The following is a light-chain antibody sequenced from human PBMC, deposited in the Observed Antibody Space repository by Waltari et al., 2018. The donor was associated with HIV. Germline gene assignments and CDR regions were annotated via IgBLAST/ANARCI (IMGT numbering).Light chain of an antibody. CDR1: TSNIGRNY. Sequence: TQPPSLSGTPGQRLTIPCSGNTSNIGRNYVFWFRQVPGAAPNLLIYRNNHRPSGVVDRFSGSRSGVSASFVILGLRVDDEADYYCSSCDDRLRGHVFGGGTTVSV. V-gene: IGLV1-47*01. CDR2: RNN. CDR3: SSCDDRLRGHV. J-gene: IGLJ1*01.